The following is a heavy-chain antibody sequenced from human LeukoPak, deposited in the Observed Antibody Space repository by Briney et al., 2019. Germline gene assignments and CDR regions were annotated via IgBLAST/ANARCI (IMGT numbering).Heavy chain of an antibody. D-gene: IGHD4-23*01. CDR2: IYSGGST. V-gene: IGHV3-66*01. CDR1: GFTVSSNY. CDR3: ARAIPGNYGGNDF. J-gene: IGHJ4*02. Sequence: PGGSLRLSCAASGFTVSSNYMSWVRQAPGKGLEWVSVIYSGGSTYYADSVKGRFTISRDNSKNTLSLQMNSLRAEDTAVYYCARAIPGNYGGNDFWGQGTLVTVSS.